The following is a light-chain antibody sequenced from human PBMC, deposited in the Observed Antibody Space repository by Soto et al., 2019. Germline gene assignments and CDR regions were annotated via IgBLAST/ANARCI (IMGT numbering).Light chain of an antibody. Sequence: ALRRTHSPSSFSATTGDRVPISCRASQGISSYLAWYQQKPGKDPKLLIYAAYTLQSGVPSRFSGSGSGTDFTLTVNSLQPEDFATYYCPQGYTSAITFGGGTMVDI. CDR2: AAY. J-gene: IGKJ4*01. V-gene: IGKV1-8*01. CDR1: QGISSY. CDR3: PQGYTSAIT.